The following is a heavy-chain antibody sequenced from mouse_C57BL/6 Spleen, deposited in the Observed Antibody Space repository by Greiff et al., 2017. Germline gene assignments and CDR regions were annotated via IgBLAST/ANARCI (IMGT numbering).Heavy chain of an antibody. Sequence: VQLQQSGAELVRPGASVKLSCTASGFNIKDDYMHWVKQRPEQGLEWIGWIDPENGDTEYASKFQGMATITADTSSNTAYLQLSSLTSEDTAVYYCTTEGGTGYFDVWGTGTTVTVSS. V-gene: IGHV14-4*01. J-gene: IGHJ1*03. D-gene: IGHD4-1*01. CDR2: IDPENGDT. CDR3: TTEGGTGYFDV. CDR1: GFNIKDDY.